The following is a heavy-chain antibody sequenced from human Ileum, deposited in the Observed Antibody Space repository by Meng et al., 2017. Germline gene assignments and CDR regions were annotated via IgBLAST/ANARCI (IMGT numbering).Heavy chain of an antibody. CDR2: IYHTGGT. D-gene: IGHD2-15*01. V-gene: IGHV4-4*02. Sequence: QVQLQESGPGLVKPSGTLPRTGAVSGGSISISNWWPWVRQPPGKGLEWIGEIYHTGGTNYNPSLKRRVTISVDKSKNQFSLEVTSVTAADTAVYYCARVRCASVSCYGDSYFDYWGQGILVTVSS. J-gene: IGHJ4*02. CDR1: GGSISISNW. CDR3: ARVRCASVSCYGDSYFDY.